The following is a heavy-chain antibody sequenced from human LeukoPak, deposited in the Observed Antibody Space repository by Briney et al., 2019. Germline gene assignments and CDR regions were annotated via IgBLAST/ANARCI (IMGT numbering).Heavy chain of an antibody. Sequence: PSETLSLTCAVYGGSFSGYYWSWIRQPPGKGLEWIGEINHSGSTNYNPSLKSRVTISVDTSKNQFSLKLSSVTAADTAVYYCARGALSSPYYDFWSGYPRQYNWFDPWGQGTLVTVSS. CDR1: GGSFSGYY. J-gene: IGHJ5*02. CDR3: ARGALSSPYYDFWSGYPRQYNWFDP. V-gene: IGHV4-34*01. CDR2: INHSGST. D-gene: IGHD3-3*01.